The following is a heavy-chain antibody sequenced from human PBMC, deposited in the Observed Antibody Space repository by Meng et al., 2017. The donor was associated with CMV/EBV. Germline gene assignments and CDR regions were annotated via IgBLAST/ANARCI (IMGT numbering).Heavy chain of an antibody. V-gene: IGHV3-30*02. J-gene: IGHJ5*02. Sequence: GGPLSLSCAASGFTFSSYGMHGVRQAPGKGLEWVAFIRYDGSNEYYADSVKGRFTISRDNSKNTLYLQMNSLRAGDTAIYYCAKVPGPWGQGTLVTVSS. CDR1: GFTFSSYG. CDR3: AKVPGP. D-gene: IGHD1-14*01. CDR2: IRYDGSNE.